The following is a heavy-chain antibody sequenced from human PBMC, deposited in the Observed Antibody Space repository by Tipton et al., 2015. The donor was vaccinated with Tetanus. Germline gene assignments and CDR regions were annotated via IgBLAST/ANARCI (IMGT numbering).Heavy chain of an antibody. Sequence: GASLRGGDYHWGWIRQAPGKGLEWIGIIYYSGSTYYNASLRSRVTISVDTSKNQFSLQLRSVTAADTAVYYCARQDTLNYYYVGYFHDWGQGTLVTVSS. V-gene: IGHV4-39*01. CDR3: ARQDTLNYYYVGYFHD. CDR2: IYYSGST. CDR1: GASLRGGDYH. J-gene: IGHJ1*01. D-gene: IGHD3-22*01.